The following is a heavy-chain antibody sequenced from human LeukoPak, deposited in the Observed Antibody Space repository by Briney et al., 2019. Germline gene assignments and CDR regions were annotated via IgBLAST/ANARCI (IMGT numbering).Heavy chain of an antibody. J-gene: IGHJ5*02. Sequence: SETLSLTCTVSGGSISSGDYYWSWIRQPPGKGLEWIVYMYYSGSTYYNPSLKSRVTMSADTSKNQLSLKLSSVTAADTAVYYCARPYYYDSRIDPWGQGILVTVSS. CDR1: GGSISSGDYY. CDR2: MYYSGST. CDR3: ARPYYYDSRIDP. D-gene: IGHD3-22*01. V-gene: IGHV4-30-4*01.